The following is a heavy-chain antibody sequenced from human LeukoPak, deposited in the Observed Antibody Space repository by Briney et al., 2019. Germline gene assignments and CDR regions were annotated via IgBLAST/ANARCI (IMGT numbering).Heavy chain of an antibody. CDR1: GGTFSSYA. CDR3: ARGLTYYDSSGLTSYFDY. Sequence: SVKVSCKASGGTFSSYAISWVRQAPGQGLEWMGRIIPILGIANYAQEFQGRVTITADKSTSTAYMELSSLRSEDTAVYYCARGLTYYDSSGLTSYFDYWGQGTLVTVSS. CDR2: IIPILGIA. J-gene: IGHJ4*02. D-gene: IGHD3-22*01. V-gene: IGHV1-69*04.